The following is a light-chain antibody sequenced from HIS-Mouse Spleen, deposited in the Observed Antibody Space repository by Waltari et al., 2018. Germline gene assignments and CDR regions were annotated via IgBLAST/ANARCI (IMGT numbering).Light chain of an antibody. CDR1: SSDVGGYND. CDR2: DVS. V-gene: IGLV2-11*01. CDR3: CSYAGSYNWV. Sequence: QSALTQPRSVSGSPGQSVTISCTGTSSDVGGYNDVSWYHQHPGKAPKLMIYDVSKRPSGVPDRFSGSKSGNTASLTISGLQAEDEADYYCCSYAGSYNWVFGGGTKLTVL. J-gene: IGLJ3*02.